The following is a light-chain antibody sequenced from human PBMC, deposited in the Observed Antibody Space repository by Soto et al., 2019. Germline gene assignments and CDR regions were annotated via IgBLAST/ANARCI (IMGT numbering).Light chain of an antibody. CDR3: SSFAGINNLL. V-gene: IGLV2-8*01. J-gene: IGLJ2*01. CDR2: EVS. Sequence: QSALTQPPSASGSPGQSVTISCTGTSSDVGAYDYVSWYQQHPGKDPKLMIYEVSQRPSGVPDRFSGSKSGNTASLTISGLQAEDEGDYYCSSFAGINNLLFGGGTQLTVL. CDR1: SSDVGAYDY.